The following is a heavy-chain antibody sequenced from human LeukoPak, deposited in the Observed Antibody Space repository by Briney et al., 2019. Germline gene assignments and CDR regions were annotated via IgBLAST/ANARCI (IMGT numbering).Heavy chain of an antibody. CDR3: ARPGKYYDSSGFGY. J-gene: IGHJ4*02. Sequence: PGGSLRLSCAASGFTFSSYSMNWVRQAPGKGLEWVSSISSSSSYIYYADSVKGRFTISRDNAKNSLYPQMNSLRAEDTAVYYCARPGKYYDSSGFGYWGQGTLVTVSS. D-gene: IGHD3-22*01. CDR2: ISSSSSYI. V-gene: IGHV3-21*01. CDR1: GFTFSSYS.